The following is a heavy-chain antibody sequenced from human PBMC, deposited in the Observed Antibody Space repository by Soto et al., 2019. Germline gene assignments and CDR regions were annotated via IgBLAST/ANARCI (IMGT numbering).Heavy chain of an antibody. D-gene: IGHD5-18*01. V-gene: IGHV4-34*01. CDR2: INHSGST. J-gene: IGHJ6*02. CDR3: ARGWGYSYGFPYYYYGMDV. Sequence: SETLSLTCAVYGGSFSGYYWSWIRQPPGKGLEWIGEINHSGSTNYNPSLKSRVTISVDTSKNQFSLKLSSVTAADTAVYYCARGWGYSYGFPYYYYGMDVWGQGTTVTVSS. CDR1: GGSFSGYY.